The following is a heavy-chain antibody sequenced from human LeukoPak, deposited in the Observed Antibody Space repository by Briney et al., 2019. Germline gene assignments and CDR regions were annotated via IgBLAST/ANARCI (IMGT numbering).Heavy chain of an antibody. CDR2: INPSNGET. CDR1: VYTFTNYY. CDR3: ARDFSTPQNILDY. D-gene: IGHD2-15*01. Sequence: ASVSVSFKASVYTFTNYYFHWVRQAPGEGLEWMGVINPSNGETTYAQKFQGRGTVTRDTPTSTVYMEVSSLRSEDTAVYYCARDFSTPQNILDYWGQGTLVTVSS. V-gene: IGHV1-46*01. J-gene: IGHJ4*02.